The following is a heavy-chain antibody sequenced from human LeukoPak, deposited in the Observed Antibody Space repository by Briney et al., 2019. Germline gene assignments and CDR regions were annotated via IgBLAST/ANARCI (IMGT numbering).Heavy chain of an antibody. V-gene: IGHV3-30*18. CDR3: AKDWIAVALVLGNWFDP. Sequence: QPGRSLRLSCAASGFTFSSYGMHWVRQAPGKGLEWVAVISYDGSNKYYADSVKGRFTISRDNSKNTLYLQMNSLRAEDTAVYYCAKDWIAVALVLGNWFDPWGRGTLVTVSS. CDR2: ISYDGSNK. J-gene: IGHJ5*02. CDR1: GFTFSSYG. D-gene: IGHD6-19*01.